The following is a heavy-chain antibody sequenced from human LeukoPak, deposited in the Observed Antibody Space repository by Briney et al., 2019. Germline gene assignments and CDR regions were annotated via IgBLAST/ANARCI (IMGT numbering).Heavy chain of an antibody. D-gene: IGHD5-24*01. CDR3: AKRGMTTIKEGFDF. V-gene: IGHV3-23*01. J-gene: IGHJ4*02. CDR2: VSDSGRST. Sequence: GGSLRLSCAASGFTFSSYGMSWVRQAPGKGLEWVSAVSDSGRSTYYADSGKGRFTISRDNSKNTLYLQMNSLRAEDTAVYYCAKRGMTTIKEGFDFWGQGTLVTVSS. CDR1: GFTFSSYG.